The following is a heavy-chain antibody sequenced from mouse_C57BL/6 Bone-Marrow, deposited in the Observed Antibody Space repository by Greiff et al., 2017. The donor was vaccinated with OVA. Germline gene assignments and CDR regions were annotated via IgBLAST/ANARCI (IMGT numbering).Heavy chain of an antibody. CDR2: ISSGGSYT. CDR3: ARHLSWFAY. CDR1: GFTFSSYG. Sequence: EVKVVESGGDLVKPGGSLKLSCAASGFTFSSYGMSWVRQTPDKRLEWVATISSGGSYTYYPDSVKGRFTISRDNAKNTLYLQMSSLKSEDTAMYYCARHLSWFAYWGQGTLVTVSA. J-gene: IGHJ3*01. V-gene: IGHV5-6*01.